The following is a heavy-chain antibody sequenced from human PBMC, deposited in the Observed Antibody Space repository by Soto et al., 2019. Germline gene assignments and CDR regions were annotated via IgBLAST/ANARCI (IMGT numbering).Heavy chain of an antibody. CDR1: GFTFSNYG. Sequence: GGSLRLSCAASGFTFSNYGMHWVRQAPGKGLEWVAVISYDGNNRYYGDSVKGRFTISRDNSKNTVYLQMNSLRVEDTAVYYCASTWSGYYYFDSWGQGTLFTVSS. CDR3: ASTWSGYYYFDS. V-gene: IGHV3-30*03. J-gene: IGHJ4*02. CDR2: ISYDGNNR. D-gene: IGHD3-3*01.